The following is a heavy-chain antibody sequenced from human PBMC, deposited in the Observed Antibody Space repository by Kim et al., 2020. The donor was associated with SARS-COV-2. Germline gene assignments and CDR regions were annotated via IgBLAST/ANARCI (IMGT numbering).Heavy chain of an antibody. Sequence: GGSLRLSCAASGFTFSDYYMSWIRQAPGKGLEWVSYISSSSSYTNYADSVKGRFTISRDNAKNSLYLQMNSLRAEDTAVYYCARGVKEWELPYYFDYWGQGTLVTVSS. V-gene: IGHV3-11*06. J-gene: IGHJ4*02. CDR1: GFTFSDYY. D-gene: IGHD1-26*01. CDR3: ARGVKEWELPYYFDY. CDR2: ISSSSSYT.